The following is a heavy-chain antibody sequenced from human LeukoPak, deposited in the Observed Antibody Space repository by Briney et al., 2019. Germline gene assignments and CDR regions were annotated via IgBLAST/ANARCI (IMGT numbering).Heavy chain of an antibody. J-gene: IGHJ4*02. CDR3: AKDRWLQGYFDY. Sequence: GGSLRLSCAASGFTFSNYGMHWVRQAPGKGLEWVAFIRHDGSNKYYADSVKGRCTISRDNSKKTVYLRMNSLRTEDTAVYYCAKDRWLQGYFDYWGQGTLVTVSS. D-gene: IGHD5-24*01. V-gene: IGHV3-30*02. CDR1: GFTFSNYG. CDR2: IRHDGSNK.